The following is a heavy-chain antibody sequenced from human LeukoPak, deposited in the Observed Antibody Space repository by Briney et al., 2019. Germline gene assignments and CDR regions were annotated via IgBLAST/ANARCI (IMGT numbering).Heavy chain of an antibody. J-gene: IGHJ4*02. CDR2: IYYSGST. CDR1: GGSISSSSYY. D-gene: IGHD6-13*01. CDR3: ARDREQQLVPDYFDY. Sequence: PSETLSPTCTVPGGSISSSSYYWGWIRQPPGKGLERIGSIYYSGSTYYNPSLKSRVTISVDTSKNQFSLKLSSVTAADTAVYYCARDREQQLVPDYFDYWGQGTLVTVSS. V-gene: IGHV4-39*07.